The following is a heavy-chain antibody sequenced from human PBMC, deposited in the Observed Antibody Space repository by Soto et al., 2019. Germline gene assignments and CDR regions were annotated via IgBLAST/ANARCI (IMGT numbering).Heavy chain of an antibody. V-gene: IGHV4-4*02. CDR2: IYHSGST. CDR3: ARAPDS. CDR1: GGSIISTNW. J-gene: IGHJ4*02. Sequence: SETLSLTCVVSGGSIISTNWWSWVRQPPGQGLEWIGEIYHSGSTNYNPSLTSRVTISVDKSKNQFSLKLDSVTAADTAVYFCARAPDSWGQGTLVTVSS.